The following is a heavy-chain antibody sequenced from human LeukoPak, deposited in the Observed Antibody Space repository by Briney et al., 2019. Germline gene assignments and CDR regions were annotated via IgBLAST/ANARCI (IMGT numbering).Heavy chain of an antibody. CDR2: INHSGTT. J-gene: IGHJ6*02. Sequence: SETLSLTCAVHGGSFSGYYWTWIRQPPGKGLEWIGEINHSGTTNYNPSLKSRVTISVDTSKNQFSLKLTSVTAADTAVYYCAREIPIAVAGKDYYYGMDVWGQGTTVTVSS. CDR1: GGSFSGYY. V-gene: IGHV4-34*01. CDR3: AREIPIAVAGKDYYYGMDV. D-gene: IGHD6-19*01.